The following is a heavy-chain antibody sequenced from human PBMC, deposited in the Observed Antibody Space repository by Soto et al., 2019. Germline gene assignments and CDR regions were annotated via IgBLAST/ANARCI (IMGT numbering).Heavy chain of an antibody. D-gene: IGHD2-2*01. V-gene: IGHV4-34*01. J-gene: IGHJ3*02. Sequence: QVQLQQWGAGLLKPSETLSLTSAVYGGSFSGYYWSWIRQPPGKGLEWIGEINHSGSTNYNPSLKSRVTISVDTSKNQFSLKLSSVTAADTAVYYCARGGDVVVPAATDAFDIWGQGTMVTVSS. CDR1: GGSFSGYY. CDR2: INHSGST. CDR3: ARGGDVVVPAATDAFDI.